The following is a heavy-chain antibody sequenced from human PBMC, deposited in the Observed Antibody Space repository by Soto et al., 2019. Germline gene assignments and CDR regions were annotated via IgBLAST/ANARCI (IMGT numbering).Heavy chain of an antibody. CDR2: IYYSGST. J-gene: IGHJ4*02. V-gene: IGHV4-59*01. CDR1: GGSISSYY. CDR3: ARARRNGYNSLPLPFDC. D-gene: IGHD5-12*01. Sequence: PSETLSLTCSVSGGSISSYYWSWIRQPPGKGLEWIGYIYYSGSTTYNPSLKSRVTISVDTSKNHFSLRLSSVTAADTAVYYCARARRNGYNSLPLPFDCWGQGTLVTVS.